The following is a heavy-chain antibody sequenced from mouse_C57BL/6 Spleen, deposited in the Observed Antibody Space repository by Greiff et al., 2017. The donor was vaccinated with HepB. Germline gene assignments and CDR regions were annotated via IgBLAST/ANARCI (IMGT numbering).Heavy chain of an antibody. Sequence: VQLQQSGPELVKPGASVKISCKASGYAFSSSWMNWVKQRPGKGLEWIGRIYPGDGDTNYNGKFKGKATLTADKSSSTAYMQLSSLTSEDSAVYFCARNPITTRGYAMDYWGQGTSVTVSS. CDR1: GYAFSSSW. CDR2: IYPGDGDT. V-gene: IGHV1-82*01. CDR3: ARNPITTRGYAMDY. D-gene: IGHD1-2*01. J-gene: IGHJ4*01.